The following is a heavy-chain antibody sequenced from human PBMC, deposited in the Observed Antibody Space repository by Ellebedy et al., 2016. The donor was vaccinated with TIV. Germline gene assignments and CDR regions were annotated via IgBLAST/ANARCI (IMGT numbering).Heavy chain of an antibody. D-gene: IGHD5-24*01. CDR1: GDSITSYY. Sequence: SETLSLTXSVSGDSITSYYWSWIRQPPGKGLEWIGYISYIGYTDYNPSLKSRVTISEDTSKNQFSLQLTSVTAADTAVYYCARVNSMDWFDPWGQGTLVIVFS. V-gene: IGHV4-59*01. J-gene: IGHJ5*02. CDR2: ISYIGYT. CDR3: ARVNSMDWFDP.